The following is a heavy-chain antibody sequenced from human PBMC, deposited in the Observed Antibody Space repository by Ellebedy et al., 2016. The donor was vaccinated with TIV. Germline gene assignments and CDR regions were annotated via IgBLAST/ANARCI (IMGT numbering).Heavy chain of an antibody. CDR1: GFTFSTYV. CDR3: ATEMYCGGDCYSLDH. CDR2: ITGSGGTT. V-gene: IGHV3-23*01. J-gene: IGHJ4*02. Sequence: PGGSLRLSCAASGFTFSTYVMSWVRQAPGKGLEWVSAITGSGGTTYYADSVKGRFTISRENSKNTLYLRMNSLRAEDTAIYYCATEMYCGGDCYSLDHWGQGTLVTVSS. D-gene: IGHD2-21*02.